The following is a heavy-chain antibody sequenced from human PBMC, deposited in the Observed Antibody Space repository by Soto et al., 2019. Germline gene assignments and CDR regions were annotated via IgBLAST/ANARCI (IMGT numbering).Heavy chain of an antibody. CDR3: ARGGGGGSWIANWFDP. D-gene: IGHD2-15*01. CDR1: GGSTSTYY. V-gene: IGHV4-59*01. J-gene: IGHJ5*02. Sequence: QVQLQESGPGLVKPSETLSLTCTVSGGSTSTYYWSWIRQPPGKGLEWIGYIYYSGSTNYNPSLKSRVTTSVDTSKKQLSLKLSSVTAADTAVYYCARGGGGGSWIANWFDPWGQGTLVTVSS. CDR2: IYYSGST.